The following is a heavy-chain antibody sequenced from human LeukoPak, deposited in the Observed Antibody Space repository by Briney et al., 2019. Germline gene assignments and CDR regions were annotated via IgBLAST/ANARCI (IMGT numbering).Heavy chain of an antibody. CDR2: ISAYDGNT. J-gene: IGHJ6*02. Sequence: GASETVSCKASGYTFTSYGVSWVRRAPGQGLEWMGWISAYDGNTNYAQKLQGRVTMTTDTSTSTAYMELRSLRSDDTAVYYCARDQAHLEWDYNYYGMDVWGQGTTVTVSS. CDR1: GYTFTSYG. CDR3: ARDQAHLEWDYNYYGMDV. V-gene: IGHV1-18*01. D-gene: IGHD3-3*01.